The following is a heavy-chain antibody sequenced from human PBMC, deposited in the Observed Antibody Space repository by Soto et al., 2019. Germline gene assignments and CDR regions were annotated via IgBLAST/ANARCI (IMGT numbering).Heavy chain of an antibody. CDR2: IKSKTDGGTT. CDR1: GFSFRNAW. J-gene: IGHJ1*01. D-gene: IGHD3-16*02. Sequence: GGSLRLSCAASGFSFRNAWMNWVRQAPGRGLEWVGRIKSKTDGGTTDYAAPVKDRFIISRDDSKNTLYLQMNSLKIEDTAVYHCPVEYHDGSVRYVLQYRGKGTLVIVSS. CDR3: PVEYHDGSVRYVLQY. V-gene: IGHV3-15*07.